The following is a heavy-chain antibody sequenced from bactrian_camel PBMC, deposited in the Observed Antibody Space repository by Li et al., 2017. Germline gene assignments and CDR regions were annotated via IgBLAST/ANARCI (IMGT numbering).Heavy chain of an antibody. Sequence: VQLVESGGGLVQPGGSLRLSCVTSGFTFRVSRMNWVRQAPGKGLEWVSNIEGDASNTVYADSVKGRFTISRDNAKNTLYLQMDSLKSEDTALYYCAKDAGGGDWYEYDYWGQGTQVTVS. D-gene: IGHD6*01. CDR3: AKDAGGGDWYEYDY. CDR2: IEGDASNT. J-gene: IGHJ4*01. CDR1: GFTFRVSR. V-gene: IGHV3-2*01.